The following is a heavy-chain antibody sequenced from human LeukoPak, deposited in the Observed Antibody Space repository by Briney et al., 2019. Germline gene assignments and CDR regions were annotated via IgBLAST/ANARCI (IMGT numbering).Heavy chain of an antibody. CDR2: ISSSTTTT. D-gene: IGHD3-22*01. Sequence: GGSLRLSCAASGFTFSSYSMNWVRQAPGKGLEWVSYISSSTTTTYHADSVKGRLTISRDNAKNSLYLQMNSLRAEDTAMYYCARGVPTMILVGDYWGQGILVTVSS. CDR1: GFTFSSYS. CDR3: ARGVPTMILVGDY. J-gene: IGHJ4*02. V-gene: IGHV3-48*04.